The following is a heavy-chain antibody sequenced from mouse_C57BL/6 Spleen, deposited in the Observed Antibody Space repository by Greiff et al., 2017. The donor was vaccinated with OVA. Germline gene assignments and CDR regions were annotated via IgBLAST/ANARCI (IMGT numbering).Heavy chain of an antibody. Sequence: EVKLQESGPGLVKPSQSLSLTCSVTGYSITSGYYWNWIRQFPGNKLEWMGYISYDGSNNYNPSLKNRISITRDTSKNKFFLKLNSVTTEDTATYYCATAYYDRYFDVWGTGTTVTVSS. J-gene: IGHJ1*03. CDR2: ISYDGSN. D-gene: IGHD2-10*01. CDR1: GYSITSGYY. CDR3: ATAYYDRYFDV. V-gene: IGHV3-6*01.